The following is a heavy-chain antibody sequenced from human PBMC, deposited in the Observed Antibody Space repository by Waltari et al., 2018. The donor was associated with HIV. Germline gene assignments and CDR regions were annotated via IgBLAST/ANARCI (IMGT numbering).Heavy chain of an antibody. V-gene: IGHV3-23*01. D-gene: IGHD2-2*02. CDR2: ISGRGGST. CDR3: AKDWYCSSTSCYNKEPFDY. CDR1: GFTFSSYA. J-gene: IGHJ4*02. Sequence: EVQLLESGGGLVQPGGSLRLSCAASGFTFSSYAMSWVRQAPGKGLEWVSAISGRGGSTYYADSVKGRFTISRDNSKNTLYLQMNSLRAEDTAVYYCAKDWYCSSTSCYNKEPFDYWGQGTLVTVSS.